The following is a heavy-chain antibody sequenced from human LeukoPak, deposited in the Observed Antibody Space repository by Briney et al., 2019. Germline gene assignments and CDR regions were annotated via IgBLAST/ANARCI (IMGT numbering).Heavy chain of an antibody. CDR1: GFTFDDYA. J-gene: IGHJ4*02. V-gene: IGHV3-9*01. Sequence: GGSLRLSCAASGFTFDDYAMHWVRQAPGKGLEWVSGISWNSGSIGYADSVKGRFTISRDNAKNSLYLQMNSLRAEDTALYYCAKDKGFFMVRGVMEDWGQGTLVTVSS. CDR2: ISWNSGSI. CDR3: AKDKGFFMVRGVMED. D-gene: IGHD3-10*01.